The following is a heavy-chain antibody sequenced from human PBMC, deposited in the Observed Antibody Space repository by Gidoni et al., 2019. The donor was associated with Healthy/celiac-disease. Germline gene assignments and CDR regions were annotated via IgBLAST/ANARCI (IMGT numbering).Heavy chain of an antibody. J-gene: IGHJ6*02. Sequence: EVQLLESGGGLVQPGGSLRLSCAASGFTFSSYAMSWVRQAPGKGLEWVSAISGSGGSTYYADSVKGRFTISRDNSKNTLYLQMNSLRAEDTAVYYCAKAVVVVAATSEIYYYYGMDVWGQGTTVTVSS. CDR2: ISGSGGST. V-gene: IGHV3-23*01. CDR3: AKAVVVVAATSEIYYYYGMDV. D-gene: IGHD2-15*01. CDR1: GFTFSSYA.